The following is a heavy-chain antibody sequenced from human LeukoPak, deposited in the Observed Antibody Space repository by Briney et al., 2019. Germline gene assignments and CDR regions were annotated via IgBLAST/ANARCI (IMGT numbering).Heavy chain of an antibody. J-gene: IGHJ3*02. CDR1: GFTFRSYS. D-gene: IGHD6-19*01. CDR2: IRSGGTYT. Sequence: PVGSLRLSCAASGFTFRSYSMNWVRQAPGKGLEWVSSIRSGGTYTYYADSVKGRFTISRDNAKNSLYLQMHSLRADDTAVYYCARQGSSGWYIGAFDIWGQGTMVTVSS. CDR3: ARQGSSGWYIGAFDI. V-gene: IGHV3-21*04.